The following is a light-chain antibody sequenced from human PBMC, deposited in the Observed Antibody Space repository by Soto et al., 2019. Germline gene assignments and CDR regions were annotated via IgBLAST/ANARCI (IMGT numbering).Light chain of an antibody. CDR1: SSNIGNNF. CDR2: RNN. J-gene: IGLJ3*02. Sequence: QSVLTQPPSASGTPGQRVTISCSGSSSNIGNNFVYWYQHLPGTAPKLLIYRNNQRPSGVPDRFFGSKSGTSASLAISGLRSQDEADYYCAAWDDSLSGWVFGGGTKVTVL. CDR3: AAWDDSLSGWV. V-gene: IGLV1-47*01.